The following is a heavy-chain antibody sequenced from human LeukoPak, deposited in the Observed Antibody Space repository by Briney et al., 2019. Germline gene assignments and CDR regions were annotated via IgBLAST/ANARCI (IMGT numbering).Heavy chain of an antibody. CDR3: ARDLSGYSYAHRGWFDP. Sequence: PGGSLRLSCAASGFTFNRYWMSWVRQAPGKGPEWVANIKRDGSEIYYVDSVKGRFTISRDNAKNSLYLQMNSLRAEDTAVYYCARDLSGYSYAHRGWFDPWGQGTLVTVSS. CDR1: GFTFNRYW. V-gene: IGHV3-7*03. CDR2: IKRDGSEI. J-gene: IGHJ5*02. D-gene: IGHD5-18*01.